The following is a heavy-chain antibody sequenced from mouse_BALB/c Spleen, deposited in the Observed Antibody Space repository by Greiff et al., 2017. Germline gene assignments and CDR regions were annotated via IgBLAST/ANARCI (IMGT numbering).Heavy chain of an antibody. CDR2: ISNGGGST. Sequence: EVQLVESGGGLVQPGGSLKLSCAASGFTFSSYTMSWVRQTPEKRLEWVAYISNGGGSTYYPDTVKGRFTISRDNAKNTLYLQMSSLKSEDTAMYYCARQLGLRDWFAYWGQGTLVTVSA. CDR3: ARQLGLRDWFAY. V-gene: IGHV5-12-2*01. J-gene: IGHJ3*01. D-gene: IGHD3-1*01. CDR1: GFTFSSYT.